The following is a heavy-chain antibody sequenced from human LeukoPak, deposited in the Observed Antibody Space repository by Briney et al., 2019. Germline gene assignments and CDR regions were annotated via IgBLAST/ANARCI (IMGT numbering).Heavy chain of an antibody. CDR3: ARGRCGFTRCMLTFHHYYMDV. D-gene: IGHD2-8*01. Sequence: PSETLSLTCTVSGGSISSYYWSWIRQPAGKGLEWIGRIYTSRSTNYNPSLKSRVTMSVDTSKNQFSLKLSSVTAADTAVYYCARGRCGFTRCMLTFHHYYMDVWGKGTTVTVSS. CDR1: GGSISSYY. V-gene: IGHV4-4*07. J-gene: IGHJ6*03. CDR2: IYTSRST.